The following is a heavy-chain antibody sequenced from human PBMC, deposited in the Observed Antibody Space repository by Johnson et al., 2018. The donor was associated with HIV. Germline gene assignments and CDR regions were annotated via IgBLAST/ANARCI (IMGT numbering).Heavy chain of an antibody. V-gene: IGHV3-33*06. Sequence: VQLVESGGGVVQPGRSLRLSCAASGFTFSSYAMHWVRQAPGKGLEWVAVIWYDGSNKFYADSVKGRFTISRDNSKNTVYLQMNSLRVEDTAVYYCAKDPGRRDPHAFDIWGQGTMVTVAS. CDR3: AKDPGRRDPHAFDI. J-gene: IGHJ3*02. CDR1: GFTFSSYA. D-gene: IGHD2-15*01. CDR2: IWYDGSNK.